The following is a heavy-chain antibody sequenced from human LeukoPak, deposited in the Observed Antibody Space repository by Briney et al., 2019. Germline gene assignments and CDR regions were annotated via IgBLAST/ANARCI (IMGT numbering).Heavy chain of an antibody. D-gene: IGHD3-16*02. CDR1: AASIGTYY. J-gene: IGHJ6*03. CDR3: ARHIGGGIEDMDV. CDR2: IYVTGST. V-gene: IGHV4-59*08. Sequence: PSQTLSLTCLVAAASIGTYYWSWIRQPPGKGLGWLGYIYVTGSTRYNPYLQSRVTISVDTSRNQFFLKMSSVTAADTAVYYCARHIGGGIEDMDVWGTGTKVTVSS.